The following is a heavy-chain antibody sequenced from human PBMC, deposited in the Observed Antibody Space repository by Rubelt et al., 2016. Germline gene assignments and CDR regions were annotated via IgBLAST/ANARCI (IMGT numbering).Heavy chain of an antibody. CDR2: ITASNGNT. CDR3: ARDPLPVRGVIMTPTH. Sequence: QVQLVQSGAEVKKPGASVKVSCKASGYTFTSHGISWLRQAPGQGLHWMGRITASNGNTNYAQKLQGRVTMTTDTSTSTAYMELRSLRSDDTAVYYCARDPLPVRGVIMTPTHWGQGTLVTVSS. V-gene: IGHV1-18*01. J-gene: IGHJ4*02. CDR1: GYTFTSHG. D-gene: IGHD3-10*01.